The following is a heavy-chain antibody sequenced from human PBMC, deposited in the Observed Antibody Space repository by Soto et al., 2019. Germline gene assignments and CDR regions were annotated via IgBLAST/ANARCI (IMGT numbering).Heavy chain of an antibody. Sequence: PVEVACKASGYTFTSSDINWVRQATGQGLEWMGWMSPNSGNTGYAQKFQGRVTMTRNTSISTAYMELSSLRSEDTAVYYCAREQYYYDSSGYYLGVWGQETTVTVSS. J-gene: IGHJ6*02. CDR2: MSPNSGNT. CDR1: GYTFTSSD. V-gene: IGHV1-8*01. CDR3: AREQYYYDSSGYYLGV. D-gene: IGHD3-22*01.